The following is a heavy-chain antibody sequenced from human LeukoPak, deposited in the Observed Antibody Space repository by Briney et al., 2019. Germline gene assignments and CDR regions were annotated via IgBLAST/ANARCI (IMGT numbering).Heavy chain of an antibody. CDR2: IGTAGDT. CDR1: VFTFSIYD. Sequence: PGGSLRLSCAASVFTFSIYDMHWVRHITGKGLECVSGIGTAGDTYYPSSMKGRFTISRENAKNSLYLQMNNLRGGDTGVYYCERGFGGTSRRMYDFWGQGTLVTVSS. CDR3: ERGFGGTSRRMYDF. V-gene: IGHV3-13*04. J-gene: IGHJ4*02. D-gene: IGHD4-23*01.